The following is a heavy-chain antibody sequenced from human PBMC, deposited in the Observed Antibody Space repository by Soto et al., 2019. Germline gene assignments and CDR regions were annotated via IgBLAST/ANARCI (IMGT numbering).Heavy chain of an antibody. J-gene: IGHJ4*02. CDR2: TYYRSKWYN. V-gene: IGHV6-1*01. CDR3: ARVRRDGYNYMFDY. CDR1: GDSVSSNSAA. D-gene: IGHD5-12*01. Sequence: PSQTLSLTSALSGDSVSSNSAAWNLIRQSPSRGLEWLGRTYYRSKWYNDYAVSVKSRITINPDTSKNQFSLQLNSVTPEDTAVYYCARVRRDGYNYMFDYWGQGTLVTVSS.